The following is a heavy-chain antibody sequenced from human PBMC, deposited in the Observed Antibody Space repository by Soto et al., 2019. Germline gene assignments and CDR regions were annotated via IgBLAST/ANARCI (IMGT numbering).Heavy chain of an antibody. CDR3: ARVGFGEVTSPYNWFDP. CDR2: INHGGST. Sequence: SETLSLTCAVYGGSFSAHYWSWIRQPPGQGLEWIGEINHGGSTIYNPSLESRVTISVEASKNQFSLKLNSVTAADTAVYYCARVGFGEVTSPYNWFDPWGQGTLVTVSS. CDR1: GGSFSAHY. V-gene: IGHV4-34*01. J-gene: IGHJ5*02. D-gene: IGHD3-3*01.